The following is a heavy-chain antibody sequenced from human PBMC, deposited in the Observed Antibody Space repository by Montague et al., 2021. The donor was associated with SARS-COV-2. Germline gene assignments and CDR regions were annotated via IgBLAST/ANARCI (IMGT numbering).Heavy chain of an antibody. CDR3: ARAFIAAAGTTSFDY. V-gene: IGHV4-39*01. CDR1: GGSISSSSCF. Sequence: SETLSLTCTVSGGSISSSSCFWGWIRQPPGKGLEGIGSIDYSESTYYNPSLKSPVTISVDTSKNQFSLKLSYVTAADTAVYYCARAFIAAAGTTSFDYWGKGTLVTVSS. J-gene: IGHJ4*02. CDR2: IDYSEST. D-gene: IGHD6-13*01.